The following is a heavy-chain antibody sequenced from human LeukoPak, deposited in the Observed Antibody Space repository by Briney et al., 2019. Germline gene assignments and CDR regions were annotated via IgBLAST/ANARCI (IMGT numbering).Heavy chain of an antibody. J-gene: IGHJ4*02. CDR1: AYRFTTYW. Sequence: GESLKISCKGSAYRFTTYWIGWVRQMPGKGLEWMGIIYPGDSDTTYSPSFKGQVTISADKSIGTAYLQWSSLKASDTAMYYCASKKEEWGGFDYWGQGTPVTVSS. V-gene: IGHV5-51*01. D-gene: IGHD3-3*01. CDR3: ASKKEEWGGFDY. CDR2: IYPGDSDT.